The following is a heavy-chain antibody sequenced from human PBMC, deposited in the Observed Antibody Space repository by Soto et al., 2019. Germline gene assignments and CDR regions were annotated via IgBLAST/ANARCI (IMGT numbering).Heavy chain of an antibody. V-gene: IGHV1-8*01. Sequence: QVQLEQSGAEVKKPGASVKVSCKASGYTFINYDINWVRQAPGQGLEWVGWMNPDSGNTGYAQNFQGRVTMTGNTSISSVYMELSSLTSEDTAVYYCARRRGSNGWFDLWGQGTLVTVSS. CDR3: ARRRGSNGWFDL. CDR2: MNPDSGNT. J-gene: IGHJ5*02. D-gene: IGHD2-8*01. CDR1: GYTFINYD.